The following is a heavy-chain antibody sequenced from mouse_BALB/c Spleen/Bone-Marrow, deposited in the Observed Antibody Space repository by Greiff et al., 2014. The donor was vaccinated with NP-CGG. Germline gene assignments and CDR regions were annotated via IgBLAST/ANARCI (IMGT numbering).Heavy chain of an antibody. CDR2: IWAGGST. CDR1: GFPLTNYG. J-gene: IGHJ2*01. Sequence: VQLVESGPGLAAPSQSLSITCTVSGFPLTNYGVHWVRQPPGKGLEWLGVIWAGGSTNYNSALMSRLSITKDNSKSQVFLKMNSLQTDDTAMYYCARDRYYDYYFDYWGQGTTLTVSS. D-gene: IGHD2-4*01. V-gene: IGHV2-9*02. CDR3: ARDRYYDYYFDY.